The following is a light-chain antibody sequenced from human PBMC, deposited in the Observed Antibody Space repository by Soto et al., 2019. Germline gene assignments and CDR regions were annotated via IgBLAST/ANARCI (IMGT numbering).Light chain of an antibody. V-gene: IGKV3-11*01. J-gene: IGKJ5*01. Sequence: EIVLTQSPGTLSSFPGDRATLSCRASQTVNSRLAWYQHKPGQAPRLLIYDASNRATGIPARFSGSGSGTDFTLTISSLEPEDFAVYYGQQRSNRPPLTFGQGTRLEIK. CDR3: QQRSNRPPLT. CDR1: QTVNSR. CDR2: DAS.